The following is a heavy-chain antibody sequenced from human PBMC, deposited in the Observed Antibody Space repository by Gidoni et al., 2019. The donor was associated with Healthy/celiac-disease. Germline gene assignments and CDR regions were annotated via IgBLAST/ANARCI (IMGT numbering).Heavy chain of an antibody. V-gene: IGHV4-59*01. Sequence: QVQLQESGPGLVKPSETLSLTCPVSGGSISSYYWSWIRQPPGKGLEWIGYIYYSGSTNYNPSLKSRVTISVDTSKNQFSLKLSSVTAADTAVYYCARDRGYSYPRDAFDIWGQGTMVTVSS. CDR3: ARDRGYSYPRDAFDI. D-gene: IGHD5-18*01. CDR1: GGSISSYY. CDR2: IYYSGST. J-gene: IGHJ3*02.